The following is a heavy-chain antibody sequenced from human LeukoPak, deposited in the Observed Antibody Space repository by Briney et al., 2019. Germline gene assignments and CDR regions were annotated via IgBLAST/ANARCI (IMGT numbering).Heavy chain of an antibody. J-gene: IGHJ4*02. Sequence: GGSLRLSCAASGFTFSDYYMSWIRQAPGKGLEWVSYISSSGSTIYYADSVKGRFTISRDNAKNSLYLQMNSLRAEDTAVYYCARDKIVGATHFDYWGQGTLVTVSP. CDR1: GFTFSDYY. CDR2: ISSSGSTI. CDR3: ARDKIVGATHFDY. D-gene: IGHD1-26*01. V-gene: IGHV3-11*04.